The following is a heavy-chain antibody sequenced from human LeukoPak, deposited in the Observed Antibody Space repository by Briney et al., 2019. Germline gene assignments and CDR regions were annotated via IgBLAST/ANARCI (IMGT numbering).Heavy chain of an antibody. CDR3: ARRRSFGLPWTMDV. CDR2: VQYSGGT. J-gene: IGHJ6*03. Sequence: SETLSLTCTVPGGSISSSSYYWGWIRQPPGKGLQWIGSVQYSGGTNYNPSLKSRLSISVDTSKNRFSLKLTSLTAADTAVYYCARRRSFGLPWTMDVWGKGITVTVSS. CDR1: GGSISSSSYY. V-gene: IGHV4-39*01. D-gene: IGHD5-18*01.